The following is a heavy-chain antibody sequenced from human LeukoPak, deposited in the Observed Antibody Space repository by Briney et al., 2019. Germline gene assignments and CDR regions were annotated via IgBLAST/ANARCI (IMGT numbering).Heavy chain of an antibody. CDR1: GFTFSSYN. V-gene: IGHV3-48*01. CDR2: ISSSSGTI. CDR3: AREAWQQLNNIYYYYMDV. Sequence: GGSLRLSCEASGFTFSSYNIICVRQAPGKGLEWVSYISSSSGTIYYADSVKGRFTISRDNAKNSVYLQMNSLRAEDTAVYYCAREAWQQLNNIYYYYMDVWGKGTTVTVSS. J-gene: IGHJ6*03. D-gene: IGHD1-1*01.